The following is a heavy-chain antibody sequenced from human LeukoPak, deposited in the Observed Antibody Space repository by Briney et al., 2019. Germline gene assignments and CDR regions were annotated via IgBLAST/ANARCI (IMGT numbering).Heavy chain of an antibody. J-gene: IGHJ4*02. CDR2: ISAYNGNT. V-gene: IGHV1-18*04. CDR1: GYTFSNYG. CDR3: ARVAVAGRAWRDY. D-gene: IGHD6-19*01. Sequence: ALVKVSCKASGYTFSNYGISWVRQAPGQGLEWMGWISAYNGNTKSAQNLQGRVTMTTDTSTSTAYMELRSLRSDDTAVYYCARVAVAGRAWRDYWGQGTLVTVSS.